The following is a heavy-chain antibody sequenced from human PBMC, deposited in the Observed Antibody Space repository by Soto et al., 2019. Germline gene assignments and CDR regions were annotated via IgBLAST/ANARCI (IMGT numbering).Heavy chain of an antibody. CDR2: ISYDGSNK. Sequence: GGSLRLSCAASGFTFSSYGMHWVRQAPGKGLEWVAVISYDGSNKYYADSMKGRFTISRDNSKNTLYLQMNSLRAEGTAVYYCARELPAGVPAPRRATPRFGLDPWGLGTLVSVSS. D-gene: IGHD2-2*01. V-gene: IGHV3-30*03. CDR1: GFTFSSYG. J-gene: IGHJ5*02. CDR3: ARELPAGVPAPRRATPRFGLDP.